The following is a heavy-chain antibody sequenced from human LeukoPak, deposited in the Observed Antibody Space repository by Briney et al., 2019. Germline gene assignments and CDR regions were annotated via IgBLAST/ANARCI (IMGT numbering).Heavy chain of an antibody. CDR2: IIPDGSAT. D-gene: IGHD6-13*01. V-gene: IGHV3-7*01. CDR1: GFTFSSYA. J-gene: IGHJ4*02. Sequence: PGGSLRLSCAASGFTFSSYAMSWVRQAPGKGLEWLANIIPDGSATFYVDSVKGRFTISRDNPKNLLYLHINNLRAEDTAVYYCARLAHNAWYAADYWGQGTLVTASS. CDR3: ARLAHNAWYAADY.